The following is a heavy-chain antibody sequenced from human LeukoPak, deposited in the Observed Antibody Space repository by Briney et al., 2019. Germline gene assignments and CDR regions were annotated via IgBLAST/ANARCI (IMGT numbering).Heavy chain of an antibody. V-gene: IGHV4-4*07. CDR2: IYAGGNT. J-gene: IGHJ4*02. CDR1: GGSVRSYY. Sequence: PSETLSLTCTVSGGSVRSYYWSRIRQPAGKGLEWIGRIYAGGNTGHNPSLKSRVTMSVDSSKNQFSLRLTSVTAADTAVYYCAREHKDYDGDGYYYGYWGQGTLVTVSS. D-gene: IGHD3-22*01. CDR3: AREHKDYDGDGYYYGY.